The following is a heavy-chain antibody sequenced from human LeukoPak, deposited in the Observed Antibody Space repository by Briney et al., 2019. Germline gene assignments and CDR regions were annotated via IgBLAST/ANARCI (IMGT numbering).Heavy chain of an antibody. CDR2: FTGGDGSA. CDR3: AKEGFDY. CDR1: GFTVSSNY. Sequence: PGGSLRLSCAASGFTVSSNYMSWVRQAPGKGLEWVSTFTGGDGSAYYADSVKGRFTISRDNSKNTLYPQMNSLRAEDTALYYCAKEGFDYWGQGTLVTVSS. V-gene: IGHV3-23*01. J-gene: IGHJ4*02.